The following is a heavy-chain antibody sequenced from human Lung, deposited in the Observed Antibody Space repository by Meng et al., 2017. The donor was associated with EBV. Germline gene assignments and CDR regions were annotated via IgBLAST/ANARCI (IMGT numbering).Heavy chain of an antibody. J-gene: IGHJ5*02. Sequence: EVQLLESGGALVQPGGSLSLSCAVYGFTFSSHAMTWVRQSPGKGLEWVSGIGASGTSTYHTDSVKGRFTISRDNSKNTVYLQMNSLRAEDTAVYFCAKDKGDEAVAALNWFDPWGQGTMVTVSS. CDR3: AKDKGDEAVAALNWFDP. CDR2: IGASGTST. D-gene: IGHD6-19*01. V-gene: IGHV3-23*01. CDR1: GFTFSSHA.